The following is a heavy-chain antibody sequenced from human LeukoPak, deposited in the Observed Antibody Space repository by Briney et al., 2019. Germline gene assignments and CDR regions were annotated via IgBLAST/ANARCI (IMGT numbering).Heavy chain of an antibody. CDR2: IYYSGST. J-gene: IGHJ5*02. V-gene: IGHV4-39*02. CDR1: GGSISSSSYY. CDR3: ARESARRYFDWPPPNWFDP. D-gene: IGHD3-9*01. Sequence: SETLSLTCTVSGGSISSSSYYWGWIRQPPGKGLEWIGSIYYSGSTYYNPSLKSRVTISVDTSKNQFSLKLSSVTAADTAVYYCARESARRYFDWPPPNWFDPWGQGTLVTVSS.